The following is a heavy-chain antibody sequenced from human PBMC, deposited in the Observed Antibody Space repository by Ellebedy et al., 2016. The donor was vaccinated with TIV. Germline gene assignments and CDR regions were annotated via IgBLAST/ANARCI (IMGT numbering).Heavy chain of an antibody. CDR2: IYYSGST. CDR1: GGSISSYY. V-gene: IGHV4-59*01. Sequence: GSLRLXXTVSGGSISSYYWSWIRQPPGKGLEWIGYIYYSGSTNYNPSLKSRVTISVDTSKNQFSLKLSSVTAADTAVYYCARVRSGGSDYWGQGTLVTVSS. D-gene: IGHD3-10*01. CDR3: ARVRSGGSDY. J-gene: IGHJ4*02.